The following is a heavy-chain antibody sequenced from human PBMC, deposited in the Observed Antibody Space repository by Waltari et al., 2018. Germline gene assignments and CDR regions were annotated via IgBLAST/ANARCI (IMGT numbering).Heavy chain of an antibody. CDR1: EFTFSTYA. V-gene: IGHV3-23*01. CDR2: STNSGDST. CDR3: AEDHGWLHYY. Sequence: EVQLLESGGGLVQPGGSLRLSCAASEFTFSTYAMSWVRQAPGKGLESVSSSTNSGDSTYYADSVKGRFTISRDNSKNTLYLQMNSLRAEDTAIYYCAEDHGWLHYYWGQGTLVTVSS. D-gene: IGHD5-12*01. J-gene: IGHJ4*02.